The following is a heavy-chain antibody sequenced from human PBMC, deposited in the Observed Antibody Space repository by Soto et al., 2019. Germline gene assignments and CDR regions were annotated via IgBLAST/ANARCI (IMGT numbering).Heavy chain of an antibody. CDR3: AKASRPTVTYGGFYFDY. V-gene: IGHV3-43*01. D-gene: IGHD4-17*01. J-gene: IGHJ4*02. CDR1: GFTFDDYT. Sequence: EVQLVESGGVVVQPGGSLRLSCAASGFTFDDYTMHWVRQAPGKGLEWVSLISWDGGSTYYADSVKGRFTISRDNSKNSLYLQMNSLRTEDTALYYCAKASRPTVTYGGFYFDYWGQGTLVTVSS. CDR2: ISWDGGST.